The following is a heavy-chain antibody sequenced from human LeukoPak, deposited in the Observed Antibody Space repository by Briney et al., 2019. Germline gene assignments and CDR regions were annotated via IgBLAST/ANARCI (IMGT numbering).Heavy chain of an antibody. Sequence: SETLSLTCAVYGGSFSGYYWSWIRQPPGKGLEWIGEINHSGSTNYNPSLKSRVTISVGTSKNQFSLKLSSVTAADTAVYYCARHITMVRGVTRLNWFDPWGQGTLVTVSS. CDR3: ARHITMVRGVTRLNWFDP. D-gene: IGHD3-10*01. CDR2: INHSGST. V-gene: IGHV4-34*01. J-gene: IGHJ5*02. CDR1: GGSFSGYY.